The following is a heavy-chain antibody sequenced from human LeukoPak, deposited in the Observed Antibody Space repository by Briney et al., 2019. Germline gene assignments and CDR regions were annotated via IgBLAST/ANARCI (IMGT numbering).Heavy chain of an antibody. J-gene: IGHJ4*02. V-gene: IGHV4-59*01. CDR3: VRGPSFYDSSGYLNY. Sequence: SETLSLTCTVSGGSISGYYWSWIRQPPGKGLEWIGYIYSSGTTNYNPSLKSQITISLDTSKDQFSLKLSSVTAADTAVYYCVRGPSFYDSSGYLNYWGQGTLVTVSS. D-gene: IGHD3-22*01. CDR1: GGSISGYY. CDR2: IYSSGTT.